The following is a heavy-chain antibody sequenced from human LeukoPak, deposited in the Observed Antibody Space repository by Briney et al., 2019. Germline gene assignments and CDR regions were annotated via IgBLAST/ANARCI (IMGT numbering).Heavy chain of an antibody. D-gene: IGHD5-24*01. CDR3: ARARDGYNSDFDY. V-gene: IGHV4-59*12. Sequence: SETLSLTCTVSGGSISSYYWSWIRQPPGKGLEWIGSIYYSGSTYYNPSLKSRVTISVDTSKNQFSLKLSSVTAADTAVYYCARARDGYNSDFDYWGQGTLVTVSS. J-gene: IGHJ4*02. CDR2: IYYSGST. CDR1: GGSISSYY.